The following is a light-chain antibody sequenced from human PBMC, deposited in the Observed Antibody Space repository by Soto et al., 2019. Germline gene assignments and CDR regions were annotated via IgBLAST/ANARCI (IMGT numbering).Light chain of an antibody. V-gene: IGKV1-5*01. J-gene: IGKJ1*01. CDR2: DAS. CDR1: QGISTW. Sequence: DIQITQAPYTLSAAIGDRVTITCRASQGISTWLAWYQQKPGTAPKLLIYDASSLESGVPSRFSGSGSGTEFTLTISSLQPDDYATYYCQQYSSYSRTFGQGTKVDIK. CDR3: QQYSSYSRT.